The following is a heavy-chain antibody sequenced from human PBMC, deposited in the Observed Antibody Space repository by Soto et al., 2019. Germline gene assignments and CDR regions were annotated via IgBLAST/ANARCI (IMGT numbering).Heavy chain of an antibody. CDR1: GFTFSSYE. V-gene: IGHV3-48*03. CDR2: IGARGFPI. Sequence: PGGSLRLSCAASGFTFSSYEMNWVRQAPGKGLEWVSYIGARGFPIYYADSVRGRFAMSRDNANNSVFLQMDSLRAEDTAQYFCATEPFDYWGRGALVTVSS. J-gene: IGHJ4*02. CDR3: ATEPFDY.